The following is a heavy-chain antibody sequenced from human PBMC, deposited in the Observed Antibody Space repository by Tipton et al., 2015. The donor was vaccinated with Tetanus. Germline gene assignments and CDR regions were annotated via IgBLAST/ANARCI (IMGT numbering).Heavy chain of an antibody. CDR1: GYNFKNFW. J-gene: IGHJ4*02. CDR2: IYPGDSDA. CDR3: ATYGPYNWDIGGL. V-gene: IGHV5-51*03. Sequence: QLVQSGAEVKKPGESLKISCEGSGYNFKNFWIGWVRQLPGKGLEWMGLIYPGDSDARYNPSFQGQVTISVDKSINTAYLQWRSLKASDTAMYYCATYGPYNWDIGGLWGQGTLVTVSS. D-gene: IGHD1/OR15-1a*01.